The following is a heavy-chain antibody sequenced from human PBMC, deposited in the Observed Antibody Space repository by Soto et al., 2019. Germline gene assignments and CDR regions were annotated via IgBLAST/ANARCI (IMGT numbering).Heavy chain of an antibody. CDR2: IYDRGCT. CDR1: GGSISSGDYY. V-gene: IGHV4-30-4*01. Sequence: QVQLQESGPGLVKPSQTLSLTCTVSGGSISSGDYYWRWIRQSPGKGLECIGNIYDRGCTYSNPSLNSFFFILVATSKIHFTFNVSSVTAADAAVCYWGGGVCEDKVVYWGRGTLVTVSS. J-gene: IGHJ4*02. D-gene: IGHD5-12*01. CDR3: GGGVCEDKVVY.